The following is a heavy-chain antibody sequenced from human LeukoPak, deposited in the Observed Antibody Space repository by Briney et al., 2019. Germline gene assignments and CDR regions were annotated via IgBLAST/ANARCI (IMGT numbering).Heavy chain of an antibody. CDR1: GGTFSSYA. J-gene: IGHJ5*02. V-gene: IGHV1-69*06. CDR2: IIPIFGTA. CDR3: ARDAGGPYNTSSEWFDP. D-gene: IGHD6-6*01. Sequence: ASVRVSCKASGGTFSSYAISWVRQAPGQGLEWMGGIIPIFGTANYAQKFQGRVTITADKSTSTAYMELSSLRSEDTAVYYCARDAGGPYNTSSEWFDPWGQGTLVTVSS.